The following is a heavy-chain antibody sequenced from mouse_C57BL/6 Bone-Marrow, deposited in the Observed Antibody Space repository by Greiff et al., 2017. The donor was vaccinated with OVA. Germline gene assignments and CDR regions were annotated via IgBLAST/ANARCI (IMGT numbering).Heavy chain of an antibody. Sequence: EVKVVESGGGLVQSGRSLRLSCATSGFTFSDFYMEWVRQAPGKGLEWIAASRNKANDYTTEYSASLKGRFIVSRDTSQSILYLQMNALRAEDTAIYYCARDAFDYDGGFAYWGQGTLVTVSA. J-gene: IGHJ3*01. CDR1: GFTFSDFY. CDR3: ARDAFDYDGGFAY. D-gene: IGHD2-4*01. V-gene: IGHV7-1*01. CDR2: SRNKANDYTT.